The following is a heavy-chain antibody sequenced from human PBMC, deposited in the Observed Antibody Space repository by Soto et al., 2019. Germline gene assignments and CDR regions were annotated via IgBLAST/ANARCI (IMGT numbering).Heavy chain of an antibody. Sequence: SVNVSCKASGGTFSSYAISWVRQAPGQGLEWMGGIIPIFGTANYAQKLQGRVTINADESTRTAYMELSSLRSEDTAVYYCARGATWAAFDIWGKGTMVTVSS. CDR3: ARGATWAAFDI. CDR1: GGTFSSYA. D-gene: IGHD7-27*01. J-gene: IGHJ3*02. V-gene: IGHV1-69*13. CDR2: IIPIFGTA.